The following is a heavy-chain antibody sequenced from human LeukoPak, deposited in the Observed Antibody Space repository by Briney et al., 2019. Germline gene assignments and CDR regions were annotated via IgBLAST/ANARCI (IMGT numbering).Heavy chain of an antibody. CDR1: GFTFSSYA. CDR2: ISGSGGST. Sequence: GGSLRLSCAASGFTFSSYAMSWVRQAPGKGLEWVSAISGSGGSTYYADSVKGRFTVSRDNAQNSLYLQMNSLGAEDTAVYYCARLRRGSYWVAWDYWGQGTLVTVSS. V-gene: IGHV3-23*01. D-gene: IGHD1-26*01. J-gene: IGHJ4*02. CDR3: ARLRRGSYWVAWDY.